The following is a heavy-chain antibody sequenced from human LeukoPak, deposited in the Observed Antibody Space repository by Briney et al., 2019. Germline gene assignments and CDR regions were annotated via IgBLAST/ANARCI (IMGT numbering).Heavy chain of an antibody. CDR2: MYHSGSI. J-gene: IGHJ6*03. CDR3: ARSRRDGYNFLDAGYYYMDV. Sequence: SETLSLTCTVSGGSISSRNWWSWVRQPPGKGLEWIGEMYHSGSINYNPSLKSRVTISVDTSKNQFSLKLSSVTAADTAVYYCARSRRDGYNFLDAGYYYMDVWGKGTTVTVSS. D-gene: IGHD5-24*01. CDR1: GGSISSRNW. V-gene: IGHV4-4*02.